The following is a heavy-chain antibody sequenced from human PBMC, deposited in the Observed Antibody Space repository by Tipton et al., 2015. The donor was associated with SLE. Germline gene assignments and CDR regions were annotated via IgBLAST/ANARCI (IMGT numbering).Heavy chain of an antibody. D-gene: IGHD1-26*01. CDR3: ARGGGSFPGYYFDY. Sequence: TLSLTCTVYGGSISSYYWSWIRQPPGKGLEWIGYIYTSGSTNYNPSLKSRVTISVYTSKNQFSLKLSSVTAADTAVYYCARGGGSFPGYYFDYWGQGTLVTVSS. V-gene: IGHV4-4*08. CDR2: IYTSGST. J-gene: IGHJ4*02. CDR1: GGSISSYY.